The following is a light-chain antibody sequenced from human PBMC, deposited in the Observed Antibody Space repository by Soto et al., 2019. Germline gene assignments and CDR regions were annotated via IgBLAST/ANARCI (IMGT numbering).Light chain of an antibody. CDR3: CSYAGSVG. Sequence: QSVLTQPASVSGSPGQSITISCTGTSSDVGSYNLVSWYQQHPGKAPKLMIYEGSKRPSGVSNRFSGSKSGNTASLTISGLQADDEADYYCCSYAGSVGFGGGTKLTVL. J-gene: IGLJ2*01. CDR2: EGS. CDR1: SSDVGSYNL. V-gene: IGLV2-23*01.